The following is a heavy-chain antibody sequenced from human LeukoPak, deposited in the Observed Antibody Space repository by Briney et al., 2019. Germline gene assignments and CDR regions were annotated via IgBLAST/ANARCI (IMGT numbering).Heavy chain of an antibody. CDR3: ARDYDILTGYCRMDV. D-gene: IGHD3-9*01. CDR1: GFTFSSYW. Sequence: GGSLRLSCAASGFTFSSYWMSWVGQAAGQWLEWVANIKQDGSEKYYVDSVKGRFTISRDNAKNSLYLQMNSLRAEDTAVYYCARDYDILTGYCRMDVWGQGTTVTVSS. V-gene: IGHV3-7*01. J-gene: IGHJ6*02. CDR2: IKQDGSEK.